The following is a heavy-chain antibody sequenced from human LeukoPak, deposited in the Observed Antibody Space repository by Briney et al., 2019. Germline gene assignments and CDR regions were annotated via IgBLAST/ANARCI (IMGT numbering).Heavy chain of an antibody. V-gene: IGHV1-18*01. D-gene: IGHD6-19*01. CDR1: GYSSTNYG. Sequence: ASVKVSCKASGYSSTNYGISWVRQAPGQGLECMGWIHIYRGNTNYAQKFQGRVTMTTDTSTSKVYMEVRGLRSEDTAVYYCARDAAGWYYFDYWGQGNLVTVSS. CDR2: IHIYRGNT. CDR3: ARDAAGWYYFDY. J-gene: IGHJ4*02.